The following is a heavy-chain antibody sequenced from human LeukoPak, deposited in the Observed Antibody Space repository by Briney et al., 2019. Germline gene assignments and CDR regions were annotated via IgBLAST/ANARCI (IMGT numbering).Heavy chain of an antibody. V-gene: IGHV1-18*01. CDR1: GYTFISYG. Sequence: GASVKVSCKASGYTFISYGISWVRQAPGQGLEWMGWINGYNGNTDYAQKLQGRVTMTTDTSTSTTYMELRSLRSEDTAVYYCAMTARGSGSPLPSLWGQGTLVTVSS. CDR2: INGYNGNT. J-gene: IGHJ4*02. D-gene: IGHD3-10*01. CDR3: AMTARGSGSPLPSL.